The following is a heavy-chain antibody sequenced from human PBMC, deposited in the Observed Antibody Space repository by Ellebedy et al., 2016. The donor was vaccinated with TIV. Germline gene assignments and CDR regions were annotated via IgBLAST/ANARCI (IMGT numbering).Heavy chain of an antibody. CDR2: IGTAGDT. Sequence: ESLKISXAASGFTFSSYDMHWVRQATGKGLEWVSAIGTAGDTYYPGSVKGRFTISRENAKNSLYLQMNSLRAGDTAVYYCARGRGPYCGGDCYSGVGDYWGQGTLVTVSS. V-gene: IGHV3-13*01. CDR1: GFTFSSYD. D-gene: IGHD2-21*02. CDR3: ARGRGPYCGGDCYSGVGDY. J-gene: IGHJ4*02.